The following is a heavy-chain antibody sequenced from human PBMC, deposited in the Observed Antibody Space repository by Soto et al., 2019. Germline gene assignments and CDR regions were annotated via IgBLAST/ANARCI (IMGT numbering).Heavy chain of an antibody. V-gene: IGHV4-39*01. J-gene: IGHJ4*02. CDR2: IYYSGST. Sequence: QLQLQESGPGLVKPSETLSLTCTVSGGSISSSSYYWGWIRQPPGKGLEWIGSIYYSGSTYYNPSLKSRVTISVDTSKNQFSLKLSSVTAADTAVYYCARHNHGDPFDYWGQGTLVTVSS. D-gene: IGHD7-27*01. CDR1: GGSISSSSYY. CDR3: ARHNHGDPFDY.